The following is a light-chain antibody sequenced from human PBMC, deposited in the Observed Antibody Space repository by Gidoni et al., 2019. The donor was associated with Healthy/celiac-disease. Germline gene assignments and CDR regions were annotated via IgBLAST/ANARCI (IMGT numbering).Light chain of an antibody. J-gene: IGKJ1*01. CDR3: QQYGSSSWT. CDR1: QRVSSTY. V-gene: IGKV3-20*01. Sequence: EIVLTQSPGTLSSSPGERATLSCRASQRVSSTYLAWYQQKPGQAPRLLIYGASSRATGIPGRGGGSGSRTDFTLTISRLEPEDFAVYYCQQYGSSSWTFXXXTKVEIK. CDR2: GAS.